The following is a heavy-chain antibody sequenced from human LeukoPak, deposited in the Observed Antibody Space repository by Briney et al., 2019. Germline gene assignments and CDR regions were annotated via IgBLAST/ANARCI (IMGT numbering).Heavy chain of an antibody. CDR2: ISWNSGSI. CDR1: GFTFDDYA. D-gene: IGHD3-22*01. Sequence: QPGRSLRLSCAASGFTFDDYAMHWVRQAPGKCLEWVSGISWNSGSIGYADSVKGRFTISRDNAKNSLYLQMNSLRAEDMALYYCAKDIKAYYDSSGSNAFDIWGQGTMVTVSS. V-gene: IGHV3-9*03. CDR3: AKDIKAYYDSSGSNAFDI. J-gene: IGHJ3*02.